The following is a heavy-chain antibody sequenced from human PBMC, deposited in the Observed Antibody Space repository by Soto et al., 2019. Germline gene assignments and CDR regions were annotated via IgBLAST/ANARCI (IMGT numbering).Heavy chain of an antibody. D-gene: IGHD3-22*01. CDR3: SGIVQARYYYGMDV. V-gene: IGHV1-69*12. J-gene: IGHJ6*02. CDR2: IIPIFGTA. CDR1: GGTFSRYA. Sequence: QVQLVQSGAEVKKPGSSVKVSCKASGGTFSRYAISWVRQAPGQGLEWMGGIIPIFGTANYAQKFQGRVTITADESPSTAYMELSSLRSEDTGVYYCSGIVQARYYYGMDVWGQGTTVTVSS.